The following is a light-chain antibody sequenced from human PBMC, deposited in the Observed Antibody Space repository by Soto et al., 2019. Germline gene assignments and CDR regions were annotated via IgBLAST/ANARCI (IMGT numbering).Light chain of an antibody. CDR1: HSFSSSY. CDR3: QQYGSSPLT. V-gene: IGKV3-20*01. CDR2: AAS. J-gene: IGKJ4*01. Sequence: EIVFTHSPATLSLSPVEISTLSCMASHSFSSSYLAWYQQKPGQAPRLLIYAASSRPTGIPDRFSGSGSGTDFTLTISRLQPEDFAAYYCQQYGSSPLTFGRGTKVDIK.